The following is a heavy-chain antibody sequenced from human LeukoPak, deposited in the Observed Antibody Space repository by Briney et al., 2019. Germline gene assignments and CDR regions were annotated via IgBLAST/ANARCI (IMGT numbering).Heavy chain of an antibody. V-gene: IGHV1-2*02. CDR2: INPNTGAT. CDR3: ARDRVGSGWPRPYYFEV. D-gene: IGHD6-19*01. J-gene: IGHJ4*02. CDR1: GYTFTGYY. Sequence: ASVKVSCKPSGYTFTGYYLHCVRQAPGQGLEWMGGINPNTGATHSAQKFQGRITMTSDTSISTAYMDLSRLRSDDTAVYYCARDRVGSGWPRPYYFEVWGQGTLVTVSS.